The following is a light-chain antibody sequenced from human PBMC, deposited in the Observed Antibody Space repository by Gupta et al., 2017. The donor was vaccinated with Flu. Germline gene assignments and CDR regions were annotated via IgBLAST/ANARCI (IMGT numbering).Light chain of an antibody. Sequence: SEGASDDNVSWCQQHPGRAPKLILYGVAEQRSAVAARFSGSKTGSKAAQPIFGLQAADEAAYYCCSYAGTCTVVFGGGTRVSVL. CDR3: CSYAGTCTVV. CDR2: GVA. J-gene: IGLJ2*01. V-gene: IGLV2-11*03. CDR1: SEGASDDN.